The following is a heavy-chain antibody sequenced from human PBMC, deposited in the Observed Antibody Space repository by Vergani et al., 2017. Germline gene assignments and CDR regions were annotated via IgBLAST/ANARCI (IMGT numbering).Heavy chain of an antibody. CDR3: ASDTHSGQRADR. CDR2: IHYSENT. J-gene: IGHJ5*02. Sequence: QVQLQESGPGLVKSSETLSLTCSVSFDSIRNLYCNWIRQPPGKGLEWIGSIHYSENTNYNPSLKTRVTISVDTSKNQFSLTLTPVTAADTAVYYCASDTHSGQRADRWVQGILVTVTS. V-gene: IGHV4-59*11. D-gene: IGHD6-19*01. CDR1: FDSIRNLY.